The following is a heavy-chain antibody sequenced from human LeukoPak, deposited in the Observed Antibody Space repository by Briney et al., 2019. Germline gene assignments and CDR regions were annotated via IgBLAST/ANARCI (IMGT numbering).Heavy chain of an antibody. CDR3: ARDRSRLGTVTTSDY. D-gene: IGHD4-17*01. J-gene: IGHJ4*02. Sequence: PGGSLRLSRAASGFTFSSYAMHWVRQAPGKGLEWVAVISYDGSNKYYADSVKGRFTISRDNSKNTLYLQMNSLRAEDTAVYYCARDRSRLGTVTTSDYWGQGTLVTVSS. CDR1: GFTFSSYA. CDR2: ISYDGSNK. V-gene: IGHV3-30-3*01.